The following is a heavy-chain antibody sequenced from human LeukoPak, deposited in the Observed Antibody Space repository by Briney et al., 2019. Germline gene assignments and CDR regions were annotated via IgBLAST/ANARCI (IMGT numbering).Heavy chain of an antibody. CDR2: ISAYNGNT. CDR3: ARAPSRITILGVVTHFDY. Sequence: ASVKVSCKASGYTFTSYAMNWVRQAPGQGLEWMGWISAYNGNTNYAQKLQGRVTMTTDTSTSTAYMELRSLRSDDTAVYYCARAPSRITILGVVTHFDYGGRGPLVTASS. J-gene: IGHJ4*02. D-gene: IGHD3-3*01. CDR1: GYTFTSYA. V-gene: IGHV1-18*01.